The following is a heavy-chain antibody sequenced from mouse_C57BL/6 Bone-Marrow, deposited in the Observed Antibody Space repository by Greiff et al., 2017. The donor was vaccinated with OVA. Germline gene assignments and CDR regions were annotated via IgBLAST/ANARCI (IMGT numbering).Heavy chain of an antibody. CDR2: ISNLAYSI. V-gene: IGHV5-15*01. Sequence: EVQLVESGGGLVQPGGSLKLFCAASGFTFSDYGMAWVRQAPRKGPEWVAFISNLAYSIYYADTVTGRFTISRENAKNTLYLEMSSLRSEDTAMYYCARSLVAYWGQGTLVTVSA. CDR1: GFTFSDYG. CDR3: ARSLVAY. J-gene: IGHJ3*01. D-gene: IGHD6-1*01.